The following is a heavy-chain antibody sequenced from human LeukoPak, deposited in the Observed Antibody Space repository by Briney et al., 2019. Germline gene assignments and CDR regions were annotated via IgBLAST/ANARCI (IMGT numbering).Heavy chain of an antibody. CDR1: GYTFTNYY. J-gene: IGHJ6*02. CDR2: INPTGGST. Sequence: GASVTDSFMASGYTFTNYYMHWLRQAPGKGLGWMGLINPTGGSTSYAQRFQGRVTMTRDTSTSTVYMELYSLRSEDTAVYYCARSVTMVRSYYQYYGMDVWGQGTTVTVSS. D-gene: IGHD3-10*01. CDR3: ARSVTMVRSYYQYYGMDV. V-gene: IGHV1-46*01.